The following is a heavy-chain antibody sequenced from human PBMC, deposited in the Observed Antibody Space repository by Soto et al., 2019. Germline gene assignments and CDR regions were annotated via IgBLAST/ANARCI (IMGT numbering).Heavy chain of an antibody. Sequence: GGSLRLSCAASGFTFSSYAMSWVRQAPGKGLEWVSAISGSGGSTYYADSVKGRFTISRDNSKNTLYLQMNSLRAEDTAVYYCAKPSDYDFWSGGNWFDPWGQGTLVTVSS. V-gene: IGHV3-23*01. CDR3: AKPSDYDFWSGGNWFDP. CDR1: GFTFSSYA. CDR2: ISGSGGST. J-gene: IGHJ5*02. D-gene: IGHD3-3*01.